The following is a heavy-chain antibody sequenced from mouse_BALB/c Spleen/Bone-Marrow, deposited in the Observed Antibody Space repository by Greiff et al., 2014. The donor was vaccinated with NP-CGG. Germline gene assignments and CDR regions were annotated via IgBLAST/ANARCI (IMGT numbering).Heavy chain of an antibody. J-gene: IGHJ4*01. CDR2: IDPANGNT. Sequence: EVQLQQSGAELVKPGASVKSSCTASGFNIKDTYMHWVKQRPEQGLEWIGRIDPANGNTKYDPKFQGKATITTDTSSNTAYLQVSSLTSEGTAVYYCASATTATYYAMDYWGQGTSVTVSS. CDR1: GFNIKDTY. CDR3: ASATTATYYAMDY. V-gene: IGHV14-3*02. D-gene: IGHD1-2*01.